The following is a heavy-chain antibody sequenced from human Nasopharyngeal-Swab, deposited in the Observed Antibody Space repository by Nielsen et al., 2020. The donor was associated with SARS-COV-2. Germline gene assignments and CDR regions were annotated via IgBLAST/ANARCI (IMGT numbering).Heavy chain of an antibody. CDR3: VRTKRNLGGWFDP. J-gene: IGHJ5*02. CDR2: IYYSGRT. Sequence: SETLSLTCTVSGGSISSTSHYWGWIRQPPGKGLEWIGSIYYSGRTYYNPSLKSRVTISVDTSKNLFSLILTSVTAADTAVYYCVRTKRNLGGWFDPWGQEILVTVSS. V-gene: IGHV4-39*01. CDR1: GGSISSTSHY. D-gene: IGHD1-7*01.